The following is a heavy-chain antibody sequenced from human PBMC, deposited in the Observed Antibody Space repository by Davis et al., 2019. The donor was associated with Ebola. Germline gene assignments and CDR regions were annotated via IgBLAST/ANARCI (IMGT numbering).Heavy chain of an antibody. V-gene: IGHV1-69*13. CDR2: IIPLFGTT. CDR1: GATFSSNA. D-gene: IGHD7-27*01. CDR3: ARVTGGTFDY. Sequence: LVKVSCKASGATFSSNALSWVRQAPGQGLEWMGGIIPLFGTTNYAQKFQGRVTITADASTITAYMELSSLRSEDTAMYYCARVTGGTFDYWGQGTLVTVSS. J-gene: IGHJ4*02.